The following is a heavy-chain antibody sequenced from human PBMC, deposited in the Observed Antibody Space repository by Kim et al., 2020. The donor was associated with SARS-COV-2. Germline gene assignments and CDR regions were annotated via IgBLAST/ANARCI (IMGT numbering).Heavy chain of an antibody. V-gene: IGHV4-34*01. J-gene: IGHJ6*03. CDR1: GGSFSGYY. Sequence: SETLSLTCAVYGGSFSGYYWSWIRQPPGKGLEWIGEINHSGSTNYNPSLKSRVTISVDTSKNQFSLKLSSVTAADTAVYYCARDPSRYYSGSYYYYYYMDVWGKGTTVTVSS. CDR3: ARDPSRYYSGSYYYYYYMDV. D-gene: IGHD1-26*01. CDR2: INHSGST.